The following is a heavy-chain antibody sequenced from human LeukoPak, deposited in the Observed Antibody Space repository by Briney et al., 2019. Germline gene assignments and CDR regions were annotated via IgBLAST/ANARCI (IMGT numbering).Heavy chain of an antibody. Sequence: ASVKVSCKASGYTFTGYYMHWVRQAPGQGLEWMGWINPNSGGTNYAQKFQGRVTMTRDTSISTAYMELSRLRSDDTAVYYCAGEYVEMATIFWFDPWGQGTLVTVSS. CDR1: GYTFTGYY. D-gene: IGHD5-24*01. CDR2: INPNSGGT. J-gene: IGHJ5*02. V-gene: IGHV1-2*02. CDR3: AGEYVEMATIFWFDP.